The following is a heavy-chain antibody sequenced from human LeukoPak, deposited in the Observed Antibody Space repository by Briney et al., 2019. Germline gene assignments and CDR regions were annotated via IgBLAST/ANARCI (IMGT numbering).Heavy chain of an antibody. CDR2: ISSNGGST. D-gene: IGHD5-24*01. V-gene: IGHV3-64*01. J-gene: IGHJ4*02. CDR1: GFTFSSYA. CDR3: ARASSMATGSGYDY. Sequence: QPGGSLRLSCAASGFTFSSYAMHWVRQAPGKGLEYVSAISSNGGSTYYANSVKGRFTISRDNSKNTLYLQMGSLRAEDMAVYYCARASSMATGSGYDYWGQGTLVTVSS.